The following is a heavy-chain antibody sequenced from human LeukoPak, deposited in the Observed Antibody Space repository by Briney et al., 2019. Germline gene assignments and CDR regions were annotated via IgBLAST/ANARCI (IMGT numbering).Heavy chain of an antibody. CDR2: ISSSGSTI. CDR3: ARIPEAYYYGMDV. CDR1: GFTFSSYE. Sequence: GGSLRLSCAASGFTFSSYEMNWVRQAPGKGLEWVSYISSSGSTIYYADSVKGRFTISRYNAKNSLYLQMNSPRAEDTAVYYRARIPEAYYYGMDVWGQGTTVTVSS. D-gene: IGHD1-14*01. J-gene: IGHJ6*02. V-gene: IGHV3-48*03.